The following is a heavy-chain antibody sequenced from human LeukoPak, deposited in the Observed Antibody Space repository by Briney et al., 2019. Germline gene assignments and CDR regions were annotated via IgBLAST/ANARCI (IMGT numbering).Heavy chain of an antibody. V-gene: IGHV3-20*04. J-gene: IGHJ6*03. D-gene: IGHD3-16*01. CDR1: GFPFDDYG. Sequence: SGGSLRLSCAASGFPFDDYGMTWVRQAPGKGLEWVSDSNWIGARTGYADSVKGRFTISRDNAKNSLYLQMNSLTAEDTALYYCARRRRLGDFPHYYYMDVWGKGTTVTVSS. CDR3: ARRRRLGDFPHYYYMDV. CDR2: SNWIGART.